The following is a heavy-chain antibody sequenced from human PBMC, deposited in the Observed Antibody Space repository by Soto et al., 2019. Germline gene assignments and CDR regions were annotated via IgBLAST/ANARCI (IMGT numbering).Heavy chain of an antibody. J-gene: IGHJ5*02. CDR2: INPNSGGT. Sequence: QVQLVQSGAEVKKPGASVKVSCKASGYTFTGYYMHWVRQAPGQGLEWMGWINPNSGGTNYAQKFQGRVTMTRDTSISTAYMELSRLRSDDTAVYYCARDRGCSSTSCRYNWFDLWGQGTLVTVSS. CDR3: ARDRGCSSTSCRYNWFDL. CDR1: GYTFTGYY. V-gene: IGHV1-2*02. D-gene: IGHD2-2*01.